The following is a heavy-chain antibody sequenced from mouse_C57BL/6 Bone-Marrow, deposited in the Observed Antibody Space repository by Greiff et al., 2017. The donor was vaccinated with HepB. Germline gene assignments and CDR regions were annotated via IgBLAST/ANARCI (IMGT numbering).Heavy chain of an antibody. Sequence: VQLQQPGAELVKPGASVKLSCKASGYTFTSYWMHWVKQRPGQGLEWIGMIHPNSGSTNYNEKFKSKATLTVDKSSSTAYMQLSSLTSEDSAVYYCARGDYYCSSGAMHYWGQGTSATVSS. CDR2: IHPNSGST. D-gene: IGHD1-1*01. CDR3: ARGDYYCSSGAMHY. CDR1: GYTFTSYW. J-gene: IGHJ4*01. V-gene: IGHV1-64*01.